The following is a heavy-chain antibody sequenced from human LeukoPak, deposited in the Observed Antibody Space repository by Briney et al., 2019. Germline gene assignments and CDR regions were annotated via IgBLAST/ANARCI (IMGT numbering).Heavy chain of an antibody. J-gene: IGHJ5*02. CDR3: ARDRSGSYLYNWFDP. CDR1: DYSISSSNW. V-gene: IGHV4-28*03. Sequence: PSETLSLTCAVSDYSISSSNWWGWIRQPPGKGLEWIGYIHYSGSTKYNTSLKSRVTISVDTSKNQFSLKLRSVTAADTAVYYCARDRSGSYLYNWFDPWGQGTLVTVSA. CDR2: IHYSGST. D-gene: IGHD1-26*01.